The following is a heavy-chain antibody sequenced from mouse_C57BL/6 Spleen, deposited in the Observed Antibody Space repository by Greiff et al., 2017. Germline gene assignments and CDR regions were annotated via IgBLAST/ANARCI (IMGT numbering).Heavy chain of an antibody. CDR1: GYAFTSSW. D-gene: IGHD2-1*01. J-gene: IGHJ2*01. CDR2: IYPGDGDT. Sequence: QVQLQQSGPELVKPGASVKISCKASGYAFTSSWMNWVKQRPGQGLEWIGRIYPGDGDTNYNRKFKGKATLTADKSSSTAYMQLSSLSSEDSAVCFCASRCNYDYFDYWGQGTTLTVSS. CDR3: ASRCNYDYFDY. V-gene: IGHV1-82*01.